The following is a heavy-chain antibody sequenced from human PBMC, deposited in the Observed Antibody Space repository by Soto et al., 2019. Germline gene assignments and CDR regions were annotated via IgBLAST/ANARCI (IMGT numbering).Heavy chain of an antibody. CDR2: IYYTGRT. D-gene: IGHD1-1*01. CDR3: ARRGVSTGTNDF. CDR1: GGSVSSTIYN. J-gene: IGHJ4*02. Sequence: QLQMQESGPGLVRPSETLSLTCTVSGGSVSSTIYNWDWIRQPPGKGLEWIAGIYYTGRTSYNPSLESRVTISVDTSKNQFSLRLSFVTAADTAVYFCARRGVSTGTNDFWGQGTLVTVSS. V-gene: IGHV4-39*01.